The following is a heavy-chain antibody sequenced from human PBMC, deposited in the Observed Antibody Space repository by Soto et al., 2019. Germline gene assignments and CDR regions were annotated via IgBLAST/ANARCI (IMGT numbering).Heavy chain of an antibody. V-gene: IGHV3-53*01. CDR2: IYRDGST. CDR3: ARNYFDSGGGFDY. J-gene: IGHJ4*02. Sequence: EVQLVESGGGLIQPGGSLRLSCAASGFIVSSNYMSWVRQAPGKGLEWVSVIYRDGSTYYADSVKGRFTISRDNSNNTLYLQMNSLRAEDTAVYYCARNYFDSGGGFDYWGQGTLVTVSS. CDR1: GFIVSSNY. D-gene: IGHD3-22*01.